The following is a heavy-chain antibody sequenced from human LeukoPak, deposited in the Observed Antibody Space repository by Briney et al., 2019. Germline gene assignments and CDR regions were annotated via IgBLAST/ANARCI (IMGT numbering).Heavy chain of an antibody. CDR1: GFTFSSCA. V-gene: IGHV3-23*01. D-gene: IGHD3-16*01. CDR3: AKGYYDYVWGSYYFDY. CDR2: ISGSGGST. J-gene: IGHJ4*02. Sequence: GGSLRLSCAASGFTFSSCAMSWVRQAPGKGLEWVSAISGSGGSTYYADSVKGRFTISRDDSRDTLYLQMNSLRAEDTAVYYCAKGYYDYVWGSYYFDYWGQGTLVTVSS.